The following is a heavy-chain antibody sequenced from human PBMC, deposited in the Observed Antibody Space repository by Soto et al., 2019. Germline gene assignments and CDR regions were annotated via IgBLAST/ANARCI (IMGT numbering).Heavy chain of an antibody. V-gene: IGHV3-23*01. CDR3: ANVDWNYGKDA. CDR1: GLTFRSYA. Sequence: DVQLLESGGGWVQPGGSLRLSCTASGLTFRSYAMSWVRQAPGKGLEWVSGSNGFGGEPRYADSVKGRLTISRDNSKNTVYLQMNSLRVEDTAIYYCANVDWNYGKDAWGQGTTVTVSS. D-gene: IGHD1-1*01. J-gene: IGHJ6*02. CDR2: SNGFGGEP.